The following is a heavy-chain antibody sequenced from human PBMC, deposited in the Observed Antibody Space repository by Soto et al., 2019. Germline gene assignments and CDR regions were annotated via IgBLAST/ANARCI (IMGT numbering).Heavy chain of an antibody. CDR3: AKDTSSGVRSPLDY. CDR2: ISGSGGST. CDR1: GFTFTSYA. J-gene: IGHJ4*02. Sequence: GGSMRLSCAASGFTFTSYAMTWVRQAPGKGLEWVSAISGSGGSTYYADSVKGRFAISRDNSKNTLYLQMNSLRSEDTAVYYCAKDTSSGVRSPLDYWGQGTLVTVSS. V-gene: IGHV3-23*01. D-gene: IGHD6-25*01.